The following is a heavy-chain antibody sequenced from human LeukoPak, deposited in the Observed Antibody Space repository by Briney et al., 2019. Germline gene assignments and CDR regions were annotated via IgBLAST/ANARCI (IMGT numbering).Heavy chain of an antibody. CDR2: IYYSGST. CDR3: ARPHCSGGSCYSDAFDI. CDR1: GGSISSYY. V-gene: IGHV4-59*08. Sequence: KPSETLSLTCTVSGGSISSYYWSWIRQPPGKGLEWIGYIYYSGSTNYNPSLKSRVTISVDTSKNQFSLKLSSVTVADTAVYYCARPHCSGGSCYSDAFDIWGQGTMVTVSS. J-gene: IGHJ3*02. D-gene: IGHD2-15*01.